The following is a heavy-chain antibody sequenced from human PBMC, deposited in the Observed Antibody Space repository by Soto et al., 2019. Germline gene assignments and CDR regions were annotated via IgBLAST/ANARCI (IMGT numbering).Heavy chain of an antibody. CDR1: GGAISRGGYY. D-gene: IGHD6-19*01. Sequence: QVQLQESGPGLVKPSQTLSLTCTVSGGAISRGGYYWSWIRQHPGKGLEWIGYIYYSGSTYYNPSLKSRVTTTVDTSKHQCSLKLSSVTDADTAVYYCARAYSSGWYSSRGPFDYWGQGTLVTVSS. J-gene: IGHJ4*02. CDR2: IYYSGST. V-gene: IGHV4-31*03. CDR3: ARAYSSGWYSSRGPFDY.